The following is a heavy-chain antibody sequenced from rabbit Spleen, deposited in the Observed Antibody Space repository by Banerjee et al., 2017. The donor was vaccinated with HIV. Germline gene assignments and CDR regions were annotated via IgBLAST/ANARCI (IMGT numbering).Heavy chain of an antibody. D-gene: IGHD1-1*01. V-gene: IGHV1S45*01. Sequence: LEESGGGLVKPGGTLTLTCTVSGFSFSSNWICWVRQAPGKGLEWIACIDTVDGDTDYATWPKGRFTISKTSSTTVTLQMTSLTAADTATYFCARNYVNAFDPWGPGTLVTVS. CDR1: GFSFSSNW. CDR2: IDTVDGDT. J-gene: IGHJ2*01. CDR3: ARNYVNAFDP.